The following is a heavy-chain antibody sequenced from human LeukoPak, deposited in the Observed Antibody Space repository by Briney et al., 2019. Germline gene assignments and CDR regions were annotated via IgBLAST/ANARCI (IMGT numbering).Heavy chain of an antibody. CDR2: LYYSGST. D-gene: IGHD3-10*01. Sequence: PSETLSLTCTVSGGSISGYFWSWIRQPPGKGLEWVGYLYYSGSTSYNPSLKSRVTISVDTSKNQFSLRLSSVTAADTAVYYCARAGSGYSFDYWGQGTLVTVSS. CDR3: ARAGSGYSFDY. V-gene: IGHV4-59*08. CDR1: GGSISGYF. J-gene: IGHJ4*02.